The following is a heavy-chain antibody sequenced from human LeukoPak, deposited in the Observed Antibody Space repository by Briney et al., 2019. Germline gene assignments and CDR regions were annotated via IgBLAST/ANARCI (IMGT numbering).Heavy chain of an antibody. Sequence: SSETLSLTCTVSGGSISSYYWSWIRQPPGKGLEWIGYIYYSGSTNYNPSLKSRVTISVDTSKNQFSLKLSSVTAADTAVYYCARSIPGIAAAGTSYYFDYWGQGALVTASS. D-gene: IGHD6-13*01. J-gene: IGHJ4*02. CDR2: IYYSGST. CDR1: GGSISSYY. CDR3: ARSIPGIAAAGTSYYFDY. V-gene: IGHV4-59*01.